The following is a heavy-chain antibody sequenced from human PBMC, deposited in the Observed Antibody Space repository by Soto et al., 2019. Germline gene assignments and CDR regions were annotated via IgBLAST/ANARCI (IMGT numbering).Heavy chain of an antibody. V-gene: IGHV4-4*07. Sequence: SETLSLTCTVSGGSISSYYWSWIRQPAGKGLEWIGRIYTSGSTNYNPSLKSRVTMSVDTSKNQFSLNLSSVTAAADTAVYYCARDRITLDNDAFDIWGQGTMVTVS. D-gene: IGHD3-10*01. CDR3: ARDRITLDNDAFDI. J-gene: IGHJ3*02. CDR1: GGSISSYY. CDR2: IYTSGST.